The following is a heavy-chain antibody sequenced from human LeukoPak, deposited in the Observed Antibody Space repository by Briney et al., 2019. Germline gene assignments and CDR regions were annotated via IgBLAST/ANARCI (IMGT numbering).Heavy chain of an antibody. V-gene: IGHV4-59*01. Sequence: SETLSLTCTVSDGSISSYYWSWIRQPPGKGLEWIGYIYYSGSTNYNPSLKSRVTISVDTSKNQFSLKLSSVTAADTAVYYCARLAAAGTRWFDPWGQGTLVTVSS. CDR1: DGSISSYY. D-gene: IGHD6-13*01. J-gene: IGHJ5*02. CDR2: IYYSGST. CDR3: ARLAAAGTRWFDP.